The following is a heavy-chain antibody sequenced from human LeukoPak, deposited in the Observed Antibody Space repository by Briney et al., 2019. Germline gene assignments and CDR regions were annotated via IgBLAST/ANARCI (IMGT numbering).Heavy chain of an antibody. J-gene: IGHJ4*02. D-gene: IGHD3-10*01. CDR1: GFTFSSYS. CDR3: AKDREGSRFGELLYGYYFDY. CDR2: ISSSGGTI. Sequence: GESLRLSCAASGFTFSSYSMNWVRQAPGKGLEWVSYISSSGGTIYDADSVRGRFTISRDNSKNTLYLQMNSLRAEDTAVYYCAKDREGSRFGELLYGYYFDYWGQGTLVTVSS. V-gene: IGHV3-48*01.